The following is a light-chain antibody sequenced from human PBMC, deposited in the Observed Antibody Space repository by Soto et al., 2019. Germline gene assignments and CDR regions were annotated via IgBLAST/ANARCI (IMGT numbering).Light chain of an antibody. Sequence: QSVLTQPPSASGSPGQSVTISCTGTSSDVGDYNYVSWYQQYPGKAPKLMIYEVSKRPSGVPDRFSGSKSRNTASLTVSGLLAEDEADYFCTSYAGSNIHYVFGTGTKLTVL. CDR2: EVS. V-gene: IGLV2-8*01. CDR1: SSDVGDYNY. J-gene: IGLJ1*01. CDR3: TSYAGSNIHYV.